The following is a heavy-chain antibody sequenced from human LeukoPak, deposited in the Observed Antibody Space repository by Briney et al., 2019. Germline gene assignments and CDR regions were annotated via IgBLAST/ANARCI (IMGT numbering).Heavy chain of an antibody. CDR1: GYTFTGYY. J-gene: IGHJ4*02. CDR2: INPNSGGT. D-gene: IGHD1-26*01. CDR3: ARARIVGATFDYFDY. V-gene: IGHV1-2*02. Sequence: ASVKVSCNASGYTFTGYYIHWVRQAPGQGLEWMGWINPNSGGTNYAQKFQGRVTMTRDTSISTAYMDLSRLRSDDTAVYYRARARIVGATFDYFDYWGQGTLVTVSS.